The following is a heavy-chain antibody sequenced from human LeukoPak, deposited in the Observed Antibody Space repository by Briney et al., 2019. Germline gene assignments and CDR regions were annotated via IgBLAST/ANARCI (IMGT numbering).Heavy chain of an antibody. D-gene: IGHD4-11*01. CDR1: GGSISSYY. CDR3: ARDNLTTVTTGYYYYYMDV. CDR2: IYYSGST. Sequence: SETLSLTCTVSGGSISSYYWSWIRQPPGKGLEWIGYIYYSGSTNYNPSLKSRVTISVDTSKNQFSLKPSSVTAADTAVYYCARDNLTTVTTGYYYYYMDVWGKGTTVTVSS. V-gene: IGHV4-59*01. J-gene: IGHJ6*03.